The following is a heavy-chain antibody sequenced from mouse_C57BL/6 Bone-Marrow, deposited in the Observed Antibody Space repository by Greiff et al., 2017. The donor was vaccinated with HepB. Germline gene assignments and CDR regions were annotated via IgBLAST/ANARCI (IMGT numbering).Heavy chain of an antibody. CDR2: IWWDDDK. Sequence: QVTLKVSGPGILQPSQTLSLTCSFSGFSLSTFGMGVGWIRQPSGKGLEWLAHIWWDDDKYYNPALKSRLTISKDTSKNQVFLKIANVDTADTATYYCARIDEPPYYYGSSYLYAMDYWGQGTSVTVSS. J-gene: IGHJ4*01. CDR1: GFSLSTFGMG. CDR3: ARIDEPPYYYGSSYLYAMDY. V-gene: IGHV8-8*01. D-gene: IGHD1-1*01.